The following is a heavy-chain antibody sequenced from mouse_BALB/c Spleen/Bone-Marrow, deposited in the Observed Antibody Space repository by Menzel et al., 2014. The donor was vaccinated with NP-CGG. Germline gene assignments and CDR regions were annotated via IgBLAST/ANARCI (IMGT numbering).Heavy chain of an antibody. Sequence: VHVKQSGPELEKPGASVKISCKASGYSFTGYNMNWVKQYNGQSLEWIGNVDPYYGSPIYNQKFKGKATLTVDKSSSTAYMQLERLTSEDSAVYYCARSYKSFDFWVQGTTLTVSS. J-gene: IGHJ2*01. CDR2: VDPYYGSP. CDR1: GYSFTGYN. V-gene: IGHV1-39*01. D-gene: IGHD1-3*01. CDR3: ARSYKSFDF.